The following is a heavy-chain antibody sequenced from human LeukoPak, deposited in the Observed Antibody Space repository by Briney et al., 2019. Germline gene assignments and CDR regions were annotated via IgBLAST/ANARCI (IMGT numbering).Heavy chain of an antibody. V-gene: IGHV4-34*01. Sequence: SETLSLTCAVYGGSFSGYYWSWIRQPPGKELEWIGEINHSGSTNYNPSLKSRVTISVDTSKNQFSLKLSSVTAADTAVYYCARGSPYYDILTGYYYNWFDPWGQGTLVTVSS. CDR1: GGSFSGYY. CDR3: ARGSPYYDILTGYYYNWFDP. CDR2: INHSGST. J-gene: IGHJ5*02. D-gene: IGHD3-9*01.